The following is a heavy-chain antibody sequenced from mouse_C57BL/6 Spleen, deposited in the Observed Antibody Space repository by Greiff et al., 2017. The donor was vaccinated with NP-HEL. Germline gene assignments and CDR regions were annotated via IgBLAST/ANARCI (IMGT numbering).Heavy chain of an antibody. CDR3: ANPDGSSYDYAMDY. D-gene: IGHD1-1*01. V-gene: IGHV1-22*01. J-gene: IGHJ4*01. CDR2: INPNNGGT. CDR1: GYTFTDYN. Sequence: EVQLQQSGPELVKPGASVKMSCKASGYTFTDYNMHWVKQSHGKSLEWIGYINPNNGGTSYNQKFKGKATLTVNKSSSTAYMELRSLTSEDSAVYDCANPDGSSYDYAMDYWGQGTSVTVSS.